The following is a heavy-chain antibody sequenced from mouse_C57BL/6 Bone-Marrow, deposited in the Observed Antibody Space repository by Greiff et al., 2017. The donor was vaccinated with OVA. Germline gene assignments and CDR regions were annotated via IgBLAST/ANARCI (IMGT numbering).Heavy chain of an antibody. Sequence: LQESGAELARPGASVKLSCKASGYTFTSYGISWVKQRTGQGLEWIGEIYPRSGNTYYNEKFKGKATLTADKSSSTAYMELRSLTSEDSAVYFCARYYGSSYCYWYFDVWGTGTTVTVSS. V-gene: IGHV1-81*01. CDR1: GYTFTSYG. CDR2: IYPRSGNT. D-gene: IGHD1-1*01. CDR3: ARYYGSSYCYWYFDV. J-gene: IGHJ1*03.